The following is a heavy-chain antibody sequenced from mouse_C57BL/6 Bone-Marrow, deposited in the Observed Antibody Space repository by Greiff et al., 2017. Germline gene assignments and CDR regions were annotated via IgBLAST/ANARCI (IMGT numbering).Heavy chain of an antibody. D-gene: IGHD1-1*01. CDR2: FYPGSGSI. Sequence: QVQLQQSGAELVKPGASVKLSCKASGYTFTEYTIHWVKQRSGQGLEWIGWFYPGSGSIKYNEKFKDKATLTADKSTSTVYMELSRLTSEDAAVYFCARHVYYYGSSLYYYAMDYWGQGTSVTVSS. V-gene: IGHV1-62-2*01. J-gene: IGHJ4*01. CDR1: GYTFTEYT. CDR3: ARHVYYYGSSLYYYAMDY.